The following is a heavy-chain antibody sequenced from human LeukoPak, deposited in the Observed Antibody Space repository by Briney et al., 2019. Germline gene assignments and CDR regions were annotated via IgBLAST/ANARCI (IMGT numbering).Heavy chain of an antibody. CDR3: AKTSLYSSSEIDY. D-gene: IGHD6-6*01. V-gene: IGHV3-23*01. Sequence: SGGSLRLSCAASGFTFSSYAMSWVRQAPGKGLEWVSAISGSGGSTYYADSVKGRFTISRDNSKNTLFLQINSLRAEDTAVYYCAKTSLYSSSEIDYWGQGTLVTVSS. CDR1: GFTFSSYA. J-gene: IGHJ4*02. CDR2: ISGSGGST.